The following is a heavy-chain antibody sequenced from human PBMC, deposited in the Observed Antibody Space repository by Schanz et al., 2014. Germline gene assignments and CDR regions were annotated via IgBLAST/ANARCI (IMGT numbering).Heavy chain of an antibody. J-gene: IGHJ4*02. CDR2: ISYDGSNK. CDR3: ARGPIPIQGVPMDF. V-gene: IGHV3-30*03. Sequence: VQLVESGGGLVQPGRSLRLSCEASGFTFSNYGMNWVRQSPGKGLEWVALISYDGSNKYYADSVKGRFTISRDNSKDTLYLQMSGLTPEDTAVYYCARGPIPIQGVPMDFWGQGTLVTVSS. D-gene: IGHD3-10*01. CDR1: GFTFSNYG.